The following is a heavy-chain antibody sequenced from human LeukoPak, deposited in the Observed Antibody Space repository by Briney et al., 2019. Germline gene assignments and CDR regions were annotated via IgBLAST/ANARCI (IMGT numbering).Heavy chain of an antibody. J-gene: IGHJ3*02. V-gene: IGHV4-59*08. CDR1: GGSISTYY. Sequence: SETLSLTCTVSGGSISTYYWSWSRQPPGKGLEWIAYIYSSGHTNYNPSLKGRVTISVDTSKNQFSLKVNSVTAADTAVYYCARHPFSDGFDIWGQGTMVTVSS. CDR2: IYSSGHT. CDR3: ARHPFSDGFDI.